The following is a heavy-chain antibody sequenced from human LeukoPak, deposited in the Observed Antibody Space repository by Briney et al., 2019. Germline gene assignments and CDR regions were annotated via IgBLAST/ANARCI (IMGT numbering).Heavy chain of an antibody. J-gene: IGHJ4*02. V-gene: IGHV3-15*01. D-gene: IGHD3-3*01. CDR3: ITGDYDFWSGFYSPNHYFDY. CDR2: IKGKTAAWAP. CDR1: GFSFTSPW. Sequence: PGGSLRLSCAASGFSFTSPWMSWGRQAPGKGLEWVGRIKGKTAAWAPDYVASVKGRFTISRDESKNTLFLQMNSLKTEDTAVYYCITGDYDFWSGFYSPNHYFDYWGQGTLVTVSS.